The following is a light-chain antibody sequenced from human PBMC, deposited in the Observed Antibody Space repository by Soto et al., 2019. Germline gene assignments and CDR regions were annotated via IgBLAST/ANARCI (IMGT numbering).Light chain of an antibody. CDR2: SNH. CDR1: SSNIGSYT. CDR3: AAWDDSLNGSG. V-gene: IGLV1-44*01. J-gene: IGLJ1*01. Sequence: QSVLTQPPSASGTPGQTVTVSCSGSSSNIGSYTVNWYQQLPGTAPKLVIYSNHQRPSGVPDRFSGSKSGTSASLAISGLQSEDEADYYCAAWDDSLNGSGFGSGTKVTVL.